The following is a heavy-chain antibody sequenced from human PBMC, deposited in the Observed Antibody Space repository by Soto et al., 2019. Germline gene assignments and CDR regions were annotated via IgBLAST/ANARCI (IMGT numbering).Heavy chain of an antibody. V-gene: IGHV4-4*02. Sequence: SEPLSLTCVVSSDSINNNKWWSWVRQPPGKGLEWIGEIHQSGSTNYNPSLKSRVTISVDKSKNQFSLNLSSVTAADTAVYFCAREGRDGYNLNYWGQGTLVTVSS. J-gene: IGHJ4*02. D-gene: IGHD5-12*01. CDR2: IHQSGST. CDR3: AREGRDGYNLNY. CDR1: SDSINNNKW.